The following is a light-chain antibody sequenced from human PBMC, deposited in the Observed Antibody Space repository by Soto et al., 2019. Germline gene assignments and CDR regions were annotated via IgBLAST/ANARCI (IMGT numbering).Light chain of an antibody. Sequence: EIVLTQSPATLSLSPGERATLSCRASQSVSSYLAWYQQKPGQAPRLLIYDASSRATGIPARCSGSGSGTDFTLTISSLEPEDFAVYYCQQYGSSGTFGQGTKVDIK. CDR3: QQYGSSGT. CDR1: QSVSSY. V-gene: IGKV3-11*01. CDR2: DAS. J-gene: IGKJ1*01.